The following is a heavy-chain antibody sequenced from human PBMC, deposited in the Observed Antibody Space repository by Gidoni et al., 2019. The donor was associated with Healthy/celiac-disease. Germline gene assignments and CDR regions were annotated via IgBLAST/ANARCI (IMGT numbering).Heavy chain of an antibody. J-gene: IGHJ5*02. V-gene: IGHV1-18*01. CDR3: ARDPTRMITFGGVIAYNWFDP. Sequence: QVQLVQSRAEVKKPGASVKVSCKASGYTFTSYGISWVRQAPGQGLEWMGWISAYNGNTNDAQKLQGRVTMTTDTSTSTAYMELRSLRSDDTAVYYCARDPTRMITFGGVIAYNWFDPWGQGTLVTVSS. D-gene: IGHD3-16*02. CDR1: GYTFTSYG. CDR2: ISAYNGNT.